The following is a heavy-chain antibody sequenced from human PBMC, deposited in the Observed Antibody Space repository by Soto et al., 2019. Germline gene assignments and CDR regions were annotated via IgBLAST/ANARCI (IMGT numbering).Heavy chain of an antibody. CDR3: ARGAKYSYGPLWFEP. CDR1: GFTFGDYA. D-gene: IGHD5-18*01. V-gene: IGHV3-49*04. CDR2: IRSKASGGTT. J-gene: IGHJ5*02. Sequence: PGGSLRLSCTASGFTFGDYAMSWVRQAPGKGLEWVGFIRSKASGGTTEYAASVKGRFTISRDDSKCIAYLQMNSLKTDDTAVYYCARGAKYSYGPLWFEPWGQESLVTTSS.